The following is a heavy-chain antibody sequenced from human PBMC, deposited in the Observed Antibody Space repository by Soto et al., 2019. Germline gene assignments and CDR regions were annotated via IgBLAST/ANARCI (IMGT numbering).Heavy chain of an antibody. J-gene: IGHJ5*02. CDR1: GFTFSSYW. CDR3: SRVSRVEAGGSS. Sequence: EVQLVESGGGLVQPGGSLRLSCVASGFTFSSYWMSWHRQVPGRGLGRLAKIKQDGSEKNYVDSVRGRFTISSDNAKSSLYLDMNSLRADDTAVYFCSRVSRVEAGGSSWGQGTLVTFSS. D-gene: IGHD6-13*01. V-gene: IGHV3-7*03. CDR2: IKQDGSEK.